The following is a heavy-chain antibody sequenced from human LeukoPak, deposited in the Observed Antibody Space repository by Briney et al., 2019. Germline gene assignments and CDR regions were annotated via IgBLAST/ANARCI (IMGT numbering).Heavy chain of an antibody. CDR2: MNPDGSEK. J-gene: IGHJ4*02. Sequence: PGGSLRLSCAASGFTFSTNWMNWVRQAPGKGLEWVANMNPDGSEKRYVDSAKGRFTISRDNAKNSLYLQMNSLRAEDTAVYYCANYIFGWGQGTLVTVSS. CDR1: GFTFSTNW. V-gene: IGHV3-7*03. CDR3: ANYIFG. D-gene: IGHD3-16*01.